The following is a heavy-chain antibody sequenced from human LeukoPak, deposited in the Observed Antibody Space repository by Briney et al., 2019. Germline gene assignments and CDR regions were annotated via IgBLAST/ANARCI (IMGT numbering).Heavy chain of an antibody. V-gene: IGHV3-23*01. CDR2: ISGSGGST. D-gene: IGHD6-19*01. Sequence: GGSLRLSCAASGFTFSSYAMSWVRQAPGKGLEWVSAISGSGGSTYYADSVKGRFTISRDNSKNTMYLQMHSLRAEDTAIYFCAKEASGGLNDYWGQGTLVTVSS. CDR1: GFTFSSYA. J-gene: IGHJ4*02. CDR3: AKEASGGLNDY.